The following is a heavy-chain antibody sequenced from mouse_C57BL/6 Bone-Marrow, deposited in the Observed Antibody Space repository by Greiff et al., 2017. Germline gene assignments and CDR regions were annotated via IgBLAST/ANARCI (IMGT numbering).Heavy chain of an antibody. J-gene: IGHJ3*01. CDR1: GFNIKDDY. CDR2: IDPENGDT. Sequence: VQLKESGAELVRPGASVKLSCTASGFNIKDDYMHWVKQRPEKGLEWIGWIDPENGDTAYASKFQGKATITADTSSNTAYLQLSSLTSEDTAVYYCTTGNYGPWFAYWGQGTLVTVSA. D-gene: IGHD2-1*01. CDR3: TTGNYGPWFAY. V-gene: IGHV14-4*01.